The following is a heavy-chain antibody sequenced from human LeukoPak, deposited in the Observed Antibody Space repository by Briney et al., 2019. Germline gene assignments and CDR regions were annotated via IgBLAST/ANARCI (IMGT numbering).Heavy chain of an antibody. Sequence: SETLSLTCAVSGGSISSGGYSWSWIRQPPGKGLEWIGSIYYSGSTYYNPSLKSRVTISVDTSKNQFSLKLSSVTAADTAVYYCASLVVVPGSFDYWGQGTLVTVSS. CDR1: GGSISSGGYS. CDR2: IYYSGST. D-gene: IGHD2-2*01. J-gene: IGHJ4*02. V-gene: IGHV4-39*01. CDR3: ASLVVVPGSFDY.